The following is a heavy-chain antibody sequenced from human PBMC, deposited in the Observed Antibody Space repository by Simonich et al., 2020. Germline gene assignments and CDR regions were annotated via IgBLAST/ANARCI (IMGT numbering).Heavy chain of an antibody. J-gene: IGHJ4*02. V-gene: IGHV3-33*01. CDR1: GFTFSSSG. CDR3: ARERAAAGEAFDY. D-gene: IGHD6-13*01. CDR2: IWYDGSNK. Sequence: QVQLVESGGGVVQPGRSLRLSCAASGFTFSSSGMHWVRQAPGKGLEWVAVIWYDGSNKYYADSVKGRFTISRDNSKNTLYLQMNSLRAEDTAVYYCARERAAAGEAFDYWGQGTLVTVSS.